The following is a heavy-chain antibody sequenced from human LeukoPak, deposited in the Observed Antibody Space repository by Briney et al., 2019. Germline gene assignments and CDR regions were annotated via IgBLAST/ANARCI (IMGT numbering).Heavy chain of an antibody. CDR2: XXXXGXXX. CDR1: GXXXIXXX. V-gene: IGHV3-7*01. CDR3: ARDQY. Sequence: PGGSLRLSCAASGXXXIXXXXXXXXXXXXXGLEWVANXXXXGXXXXXXXSXXXXXXXXRXNAKNSXYLQMNSLRAEDTXVYYCARDQYWGQGTLVTVSS. J-gene: IGHJ4*02.